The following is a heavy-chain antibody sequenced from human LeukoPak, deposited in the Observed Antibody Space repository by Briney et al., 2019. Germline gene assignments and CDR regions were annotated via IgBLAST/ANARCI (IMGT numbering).Heavy chain of an antibody. Sequence: GGSLRLSCAASGFTFSKYEMNWVRQAPGKGLEWVSRISSTSGIAIYYADSVKGRFTISRDNTKNSLFLQMNSLRAEDTAFYYCARPTYYYENNGPYYWGQGTLVTVSS. J-gene: IGHJ4*02. V-gene: IGHV3-48*03. CDR3: ARPTYYYENNGPYY. D-gene: IGHD3-22*01. CDR1: GFTFSKYE. CDR2: ISSTSGIAI.